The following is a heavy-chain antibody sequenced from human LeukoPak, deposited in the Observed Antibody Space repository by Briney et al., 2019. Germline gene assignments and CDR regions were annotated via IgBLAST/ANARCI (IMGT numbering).Heavy chain of an antibody. J-gene: IGHJ6*03. CDR3: ARDPSHDYGNGVYYYYYMDV. CDR2: IKQDGSEK. D-gene: IGHD4-17*01. Sequence: QSGGSLRLSCAASGFTFSRYWMSWVRQAPGKGLEWVANIKQDGSEKYYVDSVKGRFTISRDNAKNSLYLQMNSLRAEDTAVYYCARDPSHDYGNGVYYYYYMDVWGKGTTVTVSS. CDR1: GFTFSRYW. V-gene: IGHV3-7*01.